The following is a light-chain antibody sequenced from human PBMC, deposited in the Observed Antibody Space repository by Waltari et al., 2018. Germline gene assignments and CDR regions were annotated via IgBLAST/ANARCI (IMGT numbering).Light chain of an antibody. CDR2: DVS. J-gene: IGLJ1*01. V-gene: IGLV2-14*03. CDR3: SSYTSSSTSLYV. Sequence: QSALTQPASVSGSPGQSITISCTGTSSDVGGYNYVSWYQHHPGKAPKVKIYDVSKRPSGVSNRSSGSKSGNTASLTISGLQAEDEADYYCSSYTSSSTSLYVFGTGTKVTVL. CDR1: SSDVGGYNY.